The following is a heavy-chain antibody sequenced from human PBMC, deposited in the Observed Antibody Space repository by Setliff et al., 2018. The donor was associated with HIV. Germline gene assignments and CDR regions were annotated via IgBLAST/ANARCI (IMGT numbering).Heavy chain of an antibody. Sequence: PSETLSLTCAVHGGSFSDYYWTWIRQPPGKGLGWIGEIKHSGSTNYNPSLKSRVTISVDTAKNQFSLNLNSVTAADTAVYYCARGGFKWSGSYADYWGQGTLVTVSS. V-gene: IGHV4-34*01. CDR2: IKHSGST. J-gene: IGHJ4*02. D-gene: IGHD1-26*01. CDR3: ARGGFKWSGSYADY. CDR1: GGSFSDYY.